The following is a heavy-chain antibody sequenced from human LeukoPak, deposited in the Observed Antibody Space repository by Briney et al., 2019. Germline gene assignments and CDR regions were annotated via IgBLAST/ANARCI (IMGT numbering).Heavy chain of an antibody. CDR3: ARPYSSSSSPYYYYYYMDV. CDR2: ISYDGSNK. CDR1: GFTFSSYA. V-gene: IGHV3-30*01. J-gene: IGHJ6*03. D-gene: IGHD6-6*01. Sequence: PWGSLRLSCAASGFTFSSYAMHWVRQAPGKGLEWVAVISYDGSNKYYADSVKGRFTISKDNSKNTLYLQMNSLRAEDTAVYYCARPYSSSSSPYYYYYYMDVWGKGTTVTVSS.